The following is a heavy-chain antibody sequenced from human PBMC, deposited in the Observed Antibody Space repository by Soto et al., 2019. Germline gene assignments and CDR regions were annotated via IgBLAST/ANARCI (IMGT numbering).Heavy chain of an antibody. J-gene: IGHJ4*02. D-gene: IGHD2-21*02. V-gene: IGHV4-39*01. CDR2: IHYGGNA. CDR3: ARVNVTLDL. CDR1: GGSVNTYNLF. Sequence: QLQLQESGPGLVGPSESLSLTCTVSGGSVNTYNLFWAWVRQPPGKGLEWIAIIHYGGNAYYSPSLTTGVTISRGTSKNRVSVALRSVTAADTAVYYCARVNVTLDLWGQGTLVTVSP.